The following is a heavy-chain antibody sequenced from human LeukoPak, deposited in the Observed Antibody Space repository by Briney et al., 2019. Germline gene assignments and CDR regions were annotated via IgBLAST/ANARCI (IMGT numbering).Heavy chain of an antibody. D-gene: IGHD5-18*01. J-gene: IGHJ4*02. CDR3: ARDGGYGSYSDY. V-gene: IGHV4-38-2*02. CDR1: GYSISSGYY. CDR2: IYHSGST. Sequence: SETLSLTCTVSGYSISSGYYWGWIRQPPGRGLEWIGSIYHSGSTYYNPSLKSRVTISVDTSKNQFSLKLNSVTAADTAVYFCARDGGYGSYSDYWGQGTLVNVSS.